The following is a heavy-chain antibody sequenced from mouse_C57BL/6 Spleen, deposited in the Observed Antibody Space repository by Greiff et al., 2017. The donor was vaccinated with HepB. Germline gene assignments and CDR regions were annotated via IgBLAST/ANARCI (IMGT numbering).Heavy chain of an antibody. Sequence: VKLMESGPELVKPGASVKISCKASGYAFSSSWMNWVKQRPGKGLEWIGRIYPGDGDTNYNGKFKGKATLTADKSSSTAYMQLSSLTSEDSAVYFCARGDYDYDGRDYWGQGTTLTVSS. J-gene: IGHJ2*01. CDR1: GYAFSSSW. CDR3: ARGDYDYDGRDY. CDR2: IYPGDGDT. D-gene: IGHD2-4*01. V-gene: IGHV1-82*01.